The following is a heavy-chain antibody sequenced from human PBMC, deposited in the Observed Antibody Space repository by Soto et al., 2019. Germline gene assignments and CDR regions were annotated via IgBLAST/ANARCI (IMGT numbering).Heavy chain of an antibody. D-gene: IGHD6-19*01. V-gene: IGHV1-18*01. CDR3: ATDQRSGWFDNWFDP. J-gene: IGHJ5*02. Sequence: ASVKVSCKTSAYTLSNYGINWFRQPPGQGLEWMGWSSVQSGETDHAQKFQGRVSLTTETSTSTAYMELRSLRSDDTAIYFCATDQRSGWFDNWFDPWGQGTRVTVSS. CDR1: AYTLSNYG. CDR2: SSVQSGET.